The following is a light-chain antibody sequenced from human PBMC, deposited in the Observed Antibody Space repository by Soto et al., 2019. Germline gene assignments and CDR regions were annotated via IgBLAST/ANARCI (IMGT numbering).Light chain of an antibody. Sequence: DIQMTQSPSSLSASVGDRVTITCRASQSISIYLNWYQQRPGRAPKVLIYGASSLQSGVPSRFSGSGSGTDFTLNISNLQPDDFAIYYCQQSYSTPPMYTFGQGTKLEIK. J-gene: IGKJ2*01. CDR2: GAS. V-gene: IGKV1-39*01. CDR3: QQSYSTPPMYT. CDR1: QSISIY.